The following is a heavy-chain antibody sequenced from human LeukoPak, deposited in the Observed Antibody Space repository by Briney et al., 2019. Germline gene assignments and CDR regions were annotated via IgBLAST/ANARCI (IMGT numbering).Heavy chain of an antibody. Sequence: GGPLRLSCAASGFTVSSNYMSWVRQAPGKGLEWVSVIYSGGSTYYADSVKGRFTISRDNSKNTLYLQMNSLRAEDTAVYYCARQAVAGDFDYWGQGTLVTVSS. CDR1: GFTVSSNY. D-gene: IGHD6-19*01. CDR2: IYSGGST. CDR3: ARQAVAGDFDY. J-gene: IGHJ4*02. V-gene: IGHV3-53*01.